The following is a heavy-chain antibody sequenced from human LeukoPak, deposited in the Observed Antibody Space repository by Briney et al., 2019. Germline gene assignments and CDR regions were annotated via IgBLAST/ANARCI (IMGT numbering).Heavy chain of an antibody. Sequence: SETLSLTCAVYGGSFSGYYWSWIRQPPGKGLVWIGEINHSGSTNYNPSLKSRVTISVDTSKNQFSLKLSSVTAADTAVYYCASLSFWSGYHDAFDIWGQGTMVTVSS. J-gene: IGHJ3*02. CDR3: ASLSFWSGYHDAFDI. V-gene: IGHV4-34*01. D-gene: IGHD3-3*01. CDR1: GGSFSGYY. CDR2: INHSGST.